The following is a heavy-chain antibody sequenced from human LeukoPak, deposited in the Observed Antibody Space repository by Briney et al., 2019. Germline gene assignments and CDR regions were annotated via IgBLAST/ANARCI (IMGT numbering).Heavy chain of an antibody. CDR1: GYTFTSYG. V-gene: IGHV1-18*01. CDR3: ARCRNWDSWFDP. D-gene: IGHD1-7*01. CDR2: ISAYNGNT. J-gene: IGHJ5*02. Sequence: ASVKVSCKASGYTFTSYGISWVRQAPGQGLGWRGWISAYNGNTNYAQKLQGRVTMTTDTSTSTAYMELRSLRSDDTAVYYCARCRNWDSWFDPWGQGTLVTVSS.